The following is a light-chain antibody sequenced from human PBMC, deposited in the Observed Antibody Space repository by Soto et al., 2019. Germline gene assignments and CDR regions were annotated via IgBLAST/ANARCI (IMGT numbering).Light chain of an antibody. J-gene: IGKJ1*01. V-gene: IGKV3-20*01. CDR3: QQYGSSLWT. CDR1: QSISSTY. CDR2: GAS. Sequence: EVVLTQSPGTLSLSPGERATLSCRASQSISSTYLAWYQQKPGQAPRLLIYGASSRATGIPDWFSGSGSGKDFTLTISRLEPEDFAVYYCQQYGSSLWTFGQGTKVEIK.